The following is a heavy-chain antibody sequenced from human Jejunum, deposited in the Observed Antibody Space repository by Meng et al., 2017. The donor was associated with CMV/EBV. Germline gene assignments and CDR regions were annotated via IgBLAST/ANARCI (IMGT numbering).Heavy chain of an antibody. Sequence: YAIHWVRRAPGKGLEWVALIRYEGRNKYYADSVKDRFSISRDNSKNTVYLQMNSLRAEDTAVYYCAKDRLARITYYYYYGMDVWGQGTTVTVSS. CDR3: AKDRLARITYYYYYGMDV. CDR1: YA. V-gene: IGHV3-30*02. CDR2: IRYEGRNK. D-gene: IGHD5-12*01. J-gene: IGHJ6*02.